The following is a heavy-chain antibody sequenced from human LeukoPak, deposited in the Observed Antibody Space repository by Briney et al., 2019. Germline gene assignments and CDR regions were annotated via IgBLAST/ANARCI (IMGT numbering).Heavy chain of an antibody. CDR3: ARDVVIGASYDYGDYVPFQH. J-gene: IGHJ1*01. Sequence: GGSLRLSCAASGFTLCSSYMSWVRQAPGKGLEWVSIIYGGGKTYYADSVKGRFTISRDNSKNTLYLQMNSLRPEDAAVYYCARDVVIGASYDYGDYVPFQHWGQGTLVTVSS. V-gene: IGHV3-53*05. D-gene: IGHD4-17*01. CDR1: GFTLCSSY. CDR2: IYGGGKT.